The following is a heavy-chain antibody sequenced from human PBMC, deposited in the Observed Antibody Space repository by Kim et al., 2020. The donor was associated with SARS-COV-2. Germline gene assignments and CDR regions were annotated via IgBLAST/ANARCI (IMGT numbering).Heavy chain of an antibody. Sequence: ASVKVSCKASGYTFTGYYMHWVRQAPGQGLEWMGWINPNSGGTNYAQKFQGRVTMTRDTSISTAYMELSRLRSDDTAVYYCARVGIQLWLSGAAAAPPDYWGQGTLVTVSS. V-gene: IGHV1-2*02. D-gene: IGHD5-18*01. CDR1: GYTFTGYY. CDR3: ARVGIQLWLSGAAAAPPDY. CDR2: INPNSGGT. J-gene: IGHJ4*02.